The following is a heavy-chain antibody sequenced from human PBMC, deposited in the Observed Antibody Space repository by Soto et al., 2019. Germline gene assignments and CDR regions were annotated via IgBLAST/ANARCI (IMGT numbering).Heavy chain of an antibody. D-gene: IGHD3-22*01. CDR1: GFTFSSYG. CDR3: AKQDDSSGYLSLFDY. Sequence: GGSLRLSCAASGFTFSSYGMHWVRQAPGKGLEWVAVISYDGSNKYYADSVKGRFTISRDNSKNTLYLQMNSLRAEDTAVYYCAKQDDSSGYLSLFDYWGQGTLVTVSS. CDR2: ISYDGSNK. V-gene: IGHV3-30*18. J-gene: IGHJ4*02.